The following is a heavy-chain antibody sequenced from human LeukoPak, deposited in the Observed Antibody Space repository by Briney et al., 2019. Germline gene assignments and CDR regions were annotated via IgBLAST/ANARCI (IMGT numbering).Heavy chain of an antibody. CDR1: GGSISRYY. Sequence: PSETLSLTCSVSGGSISRYYWSWIRQPPGKGLEWIGYIYYSGSTNYNSSLKSRVTISVDTSKNQFSLKLSSVTAADTAVYYCAMSPGSNFEVWGQGTKVTVSS. V-gene: IGHV4-59*01. J-gene: IGHJ3*01. CDR3: AMSPGSNFEV. CDR2: IYYSGST.